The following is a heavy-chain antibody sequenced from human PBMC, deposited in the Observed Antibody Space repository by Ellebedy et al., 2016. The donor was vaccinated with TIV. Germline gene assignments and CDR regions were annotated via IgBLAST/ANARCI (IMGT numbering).Heavy chain of an antibody. V-gene: IGHV5-10-1*01. Sequence: GESLKISXKGSGYSFTSYWISWVRQMPGKGLEWMGRIDPSDSYTNYSPSFQGHVTISADKSISTAYLQWSSLKASDTAMYYCARHQMGGGIVVVPADYWGQGTLVTVSS. CDR2: IDPSDSYT. D-gene: IGHD2-2*01. CDR1: GYSFTSYW. CDR3: ARHQMGGGIVVVPADY. J-gene: IGHJ4*02.